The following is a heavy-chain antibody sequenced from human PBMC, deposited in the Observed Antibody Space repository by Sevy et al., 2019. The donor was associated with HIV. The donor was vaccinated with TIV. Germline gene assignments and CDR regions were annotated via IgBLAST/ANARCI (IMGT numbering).Heavy chain of an antibody. CDR2: LSFGCGRI. J-gene: IGHJ4*02. CDR1: GFKFSQYS. CDR3: AREGCTKPHDY. Sequence: GGSLILSCATSGFKFSQYSMSWVRQAPGKGLEWVSTLSFGCGRINYADSVKGRFTISRDDSKDTVYLQMNSLRVEDTAVYFCAREGCTKPHDYWGQGTLVTVSS. V-gene: IGHV3-23*01. D-gene: IGHD2-8*01.